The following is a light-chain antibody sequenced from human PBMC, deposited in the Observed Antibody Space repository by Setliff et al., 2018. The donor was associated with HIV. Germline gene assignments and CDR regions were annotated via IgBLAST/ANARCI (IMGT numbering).Light chain of an antibody. CDR3: SSYTSSSTLYV. CDR2: EVS. Sequence: QSVLTQPASVSGSPGQSITISCTGTSSDAGGYNYVSWYQQHPGKAPKLMIYEVSNRPSGVSNRFSGSKSGNTASLTISGLQAEDEADYYCSSYTSSSTLYVFGTGTKVAVL. V-gene: IGLV2-14*01. CDR1: SSDAGGYNY. J-gene: IGLJ1*01.